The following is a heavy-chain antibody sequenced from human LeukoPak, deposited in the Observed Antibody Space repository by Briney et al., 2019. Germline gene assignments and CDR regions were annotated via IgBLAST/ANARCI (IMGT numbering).Heavy chain of an antibody. V-gene: IGHV1-69*13. CDR2: IIPIFGTA. CDR3: ASRIGDPDAFDI. D-gene: IGHD2/OR15-2a*01. CDR1: GGTFSSYA. J-gene: IGHJ3*02. Sequence: SVKVSCKASGGTFSSYAISWVRQAPGQGLEWMGGIIPIFGTANYAQKFQGRVTITADDSTSTAYMELSSLRSEDTAVYYCASRIGDPDAFDIWGQGTMVTVSS.